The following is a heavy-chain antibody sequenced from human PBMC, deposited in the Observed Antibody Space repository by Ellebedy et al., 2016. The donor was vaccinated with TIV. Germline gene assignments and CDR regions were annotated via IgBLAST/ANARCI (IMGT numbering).Heavy chain of an antibody. J-gene: IGHJ4*02. CDR3: ARDGRFSAAIDY. Sequence: GESLKISCAASGFTFSSYAVSWVRQAPGKGLEWVSAISGSGSSTYYADSVKGRFTISRDNSKNTLYMQMNSLRAEDTAVYYCARDGRFSAAIDYWGQGTLVTVSS. D-gene: IGHD6-25*01. CDR1: GFTFSSYA. CDR2: ISGSGSST. V-gene: IGHV3-23*01.